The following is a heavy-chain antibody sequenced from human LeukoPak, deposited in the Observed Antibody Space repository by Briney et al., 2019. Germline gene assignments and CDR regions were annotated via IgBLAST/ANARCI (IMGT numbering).Heavy chain of an antibody. Sequence: SVKVSCKASGYTFTSYDINWVRQAPGQGLEWVGRIIPILGIANCAQKFQGRVTITADKSTSTAYMELSSLRSEDTAVYYCARDFHDSSGYLSAFDIWGQGTMVTVSS. D-gene: IGHD3-22*01. CDR1: GYTFTSYD. V-gene: IGHV1-69*04. CDR3: ARDFHDSSGYLSAFDI. CDR2: IIPILGIA. J-gene: IGHJ3*02.